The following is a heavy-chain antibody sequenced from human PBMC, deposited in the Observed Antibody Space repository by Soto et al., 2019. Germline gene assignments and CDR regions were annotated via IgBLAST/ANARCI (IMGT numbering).Heavy chain of an antibody. Sequence: SVKVSCRASGGTFSSYAISWVRQAPGQGLEWMGGIIPIFGTANYAQKFQGRVTITADESTSTAYMELSSLRSEDTAVYYCARGGFTVTTSFDYWGQGTLVTVYS. CDR3: ARGGFTVTTSFDY. CDR1: GGTFSSYA. D-gene: IGHD4-4*01. J-gene: IGHJ4*02. CDR2: IIPIFGTA. V-gene: IGHV1-69*13.